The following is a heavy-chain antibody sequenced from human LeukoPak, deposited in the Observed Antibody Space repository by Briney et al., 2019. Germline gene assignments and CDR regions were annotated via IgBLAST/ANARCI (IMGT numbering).Heavy chain of an antibody. CDR1: GGSINSSSYY. CDR2: IYYTGST. CDR3: AGHVQSPSFDP. V-gene: IGHV4-39*01. Sequence: PSETLSLTCTVSGGSINSSSYYWGWIRQPPGKGLEWIASIYYTGSTYYNPSLKSRSTISRDTPKNQFSLTLTSVIDADTAVYYCAGHVQSPSFDPWGQGTLVTVSS. J-gene: IGHJ5*02.